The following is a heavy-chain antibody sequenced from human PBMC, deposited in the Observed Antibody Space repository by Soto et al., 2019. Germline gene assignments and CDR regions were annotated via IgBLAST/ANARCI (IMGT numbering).Heavy chain of an antibody. CDR1: GFTFSSYG. CDR2: ISYDGSNK. D-gene: IGHD1-26*01. V-gene: IGHV3-30*18. Sequence: QVQLVESGGGVVQPGRSLRLSCAASGFTFSSYGMHWVRQAPGKGLEWVAVISYDGSNKYYADSVKGRFTISRDNSKNTLYLQMNSLRAEDTAVYYCAKDQGGATWGYFDYWGQGTLVTVSS. CDR3: AKDQGGATWGYFDY. J-gene: IGHJ4*02.